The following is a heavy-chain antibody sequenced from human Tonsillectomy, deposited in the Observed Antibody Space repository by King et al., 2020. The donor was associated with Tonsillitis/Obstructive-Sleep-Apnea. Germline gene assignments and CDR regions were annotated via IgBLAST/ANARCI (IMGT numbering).Heavy chain of an antibody. V-gene: IGHV4-34*01. CDR2: INHSGIT. J-gene: IGHJ3*02. CDR1: GGSFSGYY. CDR3: ARGLLSSNTDDAFDI. Sequence: VQLQQWGAGLLKPSETLSLTCAVYGGSFSGYYWSWIRQPPGKGLEWIGEINHSGITNYNPSLKSRVTISVDTSKNQFSLKLNSVTAADTAVYYCARGLLSSNTDDAFDIWAQGTMVTVSS. D-gene: IGHD2-2*01.